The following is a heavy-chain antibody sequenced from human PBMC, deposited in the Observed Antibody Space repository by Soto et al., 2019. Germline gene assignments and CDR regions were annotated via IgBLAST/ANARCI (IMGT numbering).Heavy chain of an antibody. CDR2: IYYSGST. CDR3: ARDSRTMRYYYYYYYMDV. V-gene: IGHV4-59*01. CDR1: GGSISSYY. D-gene: IGHD2-8*01. J-gene: IGHJ6*03. Sequence: PSETLSLTCTVSGGSISSYYWSWIRRPPGKGLEWIGYIYYSGSTNYNPSLKSRVTISVDTSKNQFSLKLSSVTAADTAVYYCARDSRTMRYYYYYYYMDVWGKGTTVTVSS.